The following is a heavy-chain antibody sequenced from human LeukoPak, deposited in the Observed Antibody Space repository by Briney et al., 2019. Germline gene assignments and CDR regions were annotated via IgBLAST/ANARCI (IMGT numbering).Heavy chain of an antibody. CDR3: ARHSYYYGSGSYYPRWFDP. CDR1: GGSFSGYY. D-gene: IGHD3-10*01. V-gene: IGHV4-34*01. J-gene: IGHJ5*02. Sequence: SETLSLTCAVYGGSFSGYYWSWIRQPPGKGLEWIGEINHSGSTNYNPSLKSRVTISVDTSKNQFSLKLSSVTAADTAVYYCARHSYYYGSGSYYPRWFDPWGQGTLVTVSS. CDR2: INHSGST.